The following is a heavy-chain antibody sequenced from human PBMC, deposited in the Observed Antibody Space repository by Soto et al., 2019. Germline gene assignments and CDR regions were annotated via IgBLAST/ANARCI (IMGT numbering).Heavy chain of an antibody. CDR3: ARYLSEQVVDN. J-gene: IGHJ4*02. CDR2: IYYSGSTYYGST. Sequence: SETLSLTCTVSSGSISSSVYYWGWIRQPPGKGLEWIGSIYYSGSTYYGSTYYNPSLKSRVTISVDTSKNHFSLKLNSVTAADTAVYYCARYLSEQVVDNWGQGTLVTVSS. CDR1: SGSISSSVYY. D-gene: IGHD6-13*01. V-gene: IGHV4-39*02.